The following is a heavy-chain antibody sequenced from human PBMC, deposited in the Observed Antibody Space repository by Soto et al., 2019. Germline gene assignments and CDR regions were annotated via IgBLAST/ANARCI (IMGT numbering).Heavy chain of an antibody. V-gene: IGHV4-31*03. Sequence: SETLSLTCTVSGGSISSGGYYWSWIRQHPGKGLEWIGYIYYSGSTYYNPSLKSRVTISVDTSKNQFSLKLSSVTAADTAVYYCARLHTQYYYYGMDVWGQGTTVTVSS. CDR3: ARLHTQYYYYGMDV. CDR1: GGSISSGGYY. J-gene: IGHJ6*02. CDR2: IYYSGST.